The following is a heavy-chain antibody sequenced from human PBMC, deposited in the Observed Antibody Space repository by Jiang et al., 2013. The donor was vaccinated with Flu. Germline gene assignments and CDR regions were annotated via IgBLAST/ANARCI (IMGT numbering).Heavy chain of an antibody. J-gene: IGHJ4*02. Sequence: GAEVKKPGSSVKISCKASGDTLKNSAISWVRQAPGQGLEWMGGIIPIFGTANYAQKFQGRVTITADESTSTAYMELSSLRSEDTAVYYCARVVDTAMVISPGDYWGQGTLVTVSS. CDR2: IIPIFGTA. D-gene: IGHD5-18*01. CDR3: ARVVDTAMVISPGDY. V-gene: IGHV1-69*01. CDR1: GDTLKNSA.